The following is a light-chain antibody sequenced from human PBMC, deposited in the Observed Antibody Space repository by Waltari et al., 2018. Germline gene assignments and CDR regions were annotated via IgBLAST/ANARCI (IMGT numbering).Light chain of an antibody. CDR3: QQYGSSPPIT. J-gene: IGKJ5*01. CDR1: QSVSSSY. Sequence: EIVLTQSPGTLSLSPGERATPSCRASQSVSSSYLAWYQQKPGQAPRLLIYGASGRATGIPDRFSGSGSGTDFTLTISRLEPEDFAVYYCQQYGSSPPITFGQGTRLEI. CDR2: GAS. V-gene: IGKV3-20*01.